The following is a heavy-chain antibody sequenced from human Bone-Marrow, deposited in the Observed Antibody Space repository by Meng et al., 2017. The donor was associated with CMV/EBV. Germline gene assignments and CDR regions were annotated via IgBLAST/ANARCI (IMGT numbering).Heavy chain of an antibody. J-gene: IGHJ5*02. CDR3: ARQVETTDIVVVPAAYFNWFDP. D-gene: IGHD2-2*01. CDR2: INPNSGGT. CDR1: GYTFTGYD. Sequence: ASVKVSCKASGYTFTGYDLHWVRQAPGQGLEWMGWINPNSGGTNYAQKFQGRVTMTRDTSISTAYMELSRLRSDDTAVYYCARQVETTDIVVVPAAYFNWFDPWGQGTLVTVSS. V-gene: IGHV1-2*02.